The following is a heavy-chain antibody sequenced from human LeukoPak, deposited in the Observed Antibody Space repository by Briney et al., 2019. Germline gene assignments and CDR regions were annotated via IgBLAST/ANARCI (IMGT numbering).Heavy chain of an antibody. CDR3: AREELEPNWFDP. D-gene: IGHD1-1*01. CDR1: GGSISSGGYY. Sequence: PSETLSLTCTVSGGSISSGGYYWSWIRQPPGKGLEWIGYIYYSGTTYYNPSLKSRVTISVDTSKNQFSLKLSSVTAADTAVYYCAREELEPNWFDPWGQGTLVTVSS. CDR2: IYYSGTT. J-gene: IGHJ5*02. V-gene: IGHV4-30-4*08.